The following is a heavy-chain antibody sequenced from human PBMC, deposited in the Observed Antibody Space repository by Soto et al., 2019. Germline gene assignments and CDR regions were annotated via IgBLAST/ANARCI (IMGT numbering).Heavy chain of an antibody. CDR2: IIPIFGTA. CDR3: ESPPLYGSGIFFFQ. V-gene: IGHV1-69*01. Sequence: RQSPGQGLEWMGGIIPIFGTANYAQKFQGRVTITADESTSTAYMELSSLRSEDTAVYYCESPPLYGSGIFFFQ. J-gene: IGHJ1*01. D-gene: IGHD3-10*01.